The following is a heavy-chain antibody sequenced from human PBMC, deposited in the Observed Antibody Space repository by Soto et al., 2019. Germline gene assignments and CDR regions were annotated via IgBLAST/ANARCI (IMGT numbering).Heavy chain of an antibody. J-gene: IGHJ4*02. CDR2: INHSGST. CDR1: GGSISSYY. Sequence: SETLSLTCTVSGGSISSYYWSWIRQPPGKGLEWIGYINHSGSTNYNPSLKSRVTISVDTSKNQFSLKLSSVTAADTAVYYCARGGDIAVAGTPLDYWGQGTLVTVSS. D-gene: IGHD6-19*01. CDR3: ARGGDIAVAGTPLDY. V-gene: IGHV4-59*12.